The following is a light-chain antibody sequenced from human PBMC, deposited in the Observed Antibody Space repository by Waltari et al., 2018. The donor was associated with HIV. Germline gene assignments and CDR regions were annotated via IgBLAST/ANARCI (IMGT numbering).Light chain of an antibody. V-gene: IGLV3-25*03. Sequence: SCELTQAPPVSLSPGQTAKITCYGDALSRHFSFWYPQKSGQAPRIMIFKGNERPWVSPARFSASSSGSTSTFTISGVQAEDEADYYCQSGHNSDSIFGGGTKLTVL. J-gene: IGLJ2*01. CDR1: ALSRHF. CDR2: KGN. CDR3: QSGHNSDSI.